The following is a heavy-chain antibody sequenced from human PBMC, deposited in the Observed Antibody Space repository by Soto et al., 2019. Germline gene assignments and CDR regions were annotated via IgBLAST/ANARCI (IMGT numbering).Heavy chain of an antibody. D-gene: IGHD1-26*01. V-gene: IGHV3-7*01. J-gene: IGHJ4*02. CDR3: ATDLNWENF. Sequence: EVQLVESGGGLVQPGESLRLSCAVSGFTFGNHWMTWVRQAPGKGLEFLANISPDGREKYYVDSVKGRFTISRDNTENSLYLQMNSLRDEDTAVYSCATDLNWENFWGQGTLVTVSS. CDR1: GFTFGNHW. CDR2: ISPDGREK.